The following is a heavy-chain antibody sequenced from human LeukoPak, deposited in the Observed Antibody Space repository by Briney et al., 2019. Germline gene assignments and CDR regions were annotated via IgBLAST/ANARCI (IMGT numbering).Heavy chain of an antibody. CDR1: GSTFSNYW. CDR2: IKEDGSDR. V-gene: IGHV3-7*01. CDR3: ASTLTFDN. Sequence: GGSLRLSCAASGSTFSNYWMTWVRQVPGKGLEWVASIKEDGSDRYNVDSVKGRFTISRDNAKNSLSLQMSSLRAEDTAVYYCASTLTFDNWGLGILVTVSS. J-gene: IGHJ3*02.